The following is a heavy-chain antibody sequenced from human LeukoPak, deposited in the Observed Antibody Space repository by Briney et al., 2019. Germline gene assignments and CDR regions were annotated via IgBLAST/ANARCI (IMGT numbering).Heavy chain of an antibody. D-gene: IGHD3-10*01. J-gene: IGHJ6*03. CDR2: INHSGIT. V-gene: IGHV4-34*01. CDR1: GGSFSDSY. Sequence: SETLSLTCAVYGGSFSDSYWSWIRQPPGKGLEWIAEINHSGITNNNPSLKSRVTMSVDTSKNQFSLKLSSVTAADTAVYYCARDEGTSYYYYYMDVWGKGTTVTVSS. CDR3: ARDEGTSYYYYYMDV.